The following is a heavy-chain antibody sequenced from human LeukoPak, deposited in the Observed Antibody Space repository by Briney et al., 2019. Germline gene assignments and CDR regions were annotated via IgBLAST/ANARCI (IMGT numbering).Heavy chain of an antibody. CDR1: GFTFSSYS. D-gene: IGHD3-10*01. J-gene: IGHJ4*02. CDR3: VRSLERFGTRDY. CDR2: ISSSSSYI. Sequence: PGGSLRLSCAASGFTFSSYSMNWVRQAPGKGLEWVSSISSSSSYIYYADSVKGRFTISRDNAKKSLFLQMNSLTAEDTGLYYCVRSLERFGTRDYWGQGTLVTVSS. V-gene: IGHV3-21*01.